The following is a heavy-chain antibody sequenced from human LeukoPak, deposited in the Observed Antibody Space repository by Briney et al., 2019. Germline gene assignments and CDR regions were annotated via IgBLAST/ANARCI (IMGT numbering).Heavy chain of an antibody. CDR1: GGSISSYY. Sequence: SETLSPTCTVSGGSISSYYWSWIRQPPGKGLEWIGYIYYSGSTNYNPSLKSRVTISVDTSKNQFSLKLSSVTAADTAVYYCARAWPIVVVPAAMRIAAAGIFDYWGQGTLVTVSS. J-gene: IGHJ4*02. D-gene: IGHD2-2*01. V-gene: IGHV4-59*01. CDR2: IYYSGST. CDR3: ARAWPIVVVPAAMRIAAAGIFDY.